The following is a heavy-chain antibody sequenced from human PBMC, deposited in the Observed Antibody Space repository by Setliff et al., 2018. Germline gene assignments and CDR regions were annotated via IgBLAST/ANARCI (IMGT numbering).Heavy chain of an antibody. Sequence: GGSLRLSCAASGFTFSDYYMTWIRQAPGRGLEWVAYIDTTSTIIYYADSVKGRFTISRDNAKNSLYLQMNSLRAEDTAVYYCARDSSLRYYFDYWGQGALVTVSS. V-gene: IGHV3-11*04. CDR3: ARDSSLRYYFDY. J-gene: IGHJ4*02. CDR2: IDTTSTII. CDR1: GFTFSDYY. D-gene: IGHD3-3*01.